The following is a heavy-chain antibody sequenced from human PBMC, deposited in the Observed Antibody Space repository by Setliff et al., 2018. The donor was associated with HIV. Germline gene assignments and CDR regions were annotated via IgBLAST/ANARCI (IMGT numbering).Heavy chain of an antibody. D-gene: IGHD3-22*01. V-gene: IGHV4-38-2*01. J-gene: IGHJ4*02. CDR1: GSSITTTYF. Sequence: NPSETLSLTCDFSGSSITTTYFWAWIRLPPGKGLEWVGSHYHDGTSFYNPSLKSRVTVSLDTSKNQFSLKLQSVTAADTATYYCARALWRDSSGPFHFWGQGTLVTVSS. CDR3: ARALWRDSSGPFHF. CDR2: HYHDGTS.